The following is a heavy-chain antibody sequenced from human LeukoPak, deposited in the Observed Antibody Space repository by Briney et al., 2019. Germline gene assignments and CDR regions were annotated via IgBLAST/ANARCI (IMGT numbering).Heavy chain of an antibody. D-gene: IGHD3-9*01. Sequence: SETLSLTCTVSGASICNYYWSWIRQPAGKGLEWIGRIYASGSTNYNPSLKSRVTISVDQSKNQFSLKLNSVTAADTAVYYCARGETIFPYWGQGTLVTVSS. V-gene: IGHV4-4*07. J-gene: IGHJ4*02. CDR2: IYASGST. CDR3: ARGETIFPY. CDR1: GASICNYY.